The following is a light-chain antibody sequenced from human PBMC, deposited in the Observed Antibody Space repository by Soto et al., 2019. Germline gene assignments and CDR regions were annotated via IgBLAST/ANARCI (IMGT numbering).Light chain of an antibody. CDR3: SSYTTSSTLV. J-gene: IGLJ3*02. Sequence: QSALTQPASVSGSPGQSVTISCTGSSSDVGGYNYVSWYQQHPGKAPKLMIYDVNNRPSGVSNRFSGSKSGNTASLTISGLQAEDDAHYYCSSYTTSSTLVFGGGTKLTVL. V-gene: IGLV2-14*03. CDR2: DVN. CDR1: SSDVGGYNY.